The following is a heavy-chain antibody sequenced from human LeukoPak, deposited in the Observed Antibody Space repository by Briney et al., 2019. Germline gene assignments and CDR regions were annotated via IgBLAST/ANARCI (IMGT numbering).Heavy chain of an antibody. Sequence: SETLSLTCTVSGGSISSGNYYWSWIRQPAGKGLEWIGLIYTSGSTKYNPSLKSRVNISVDTSKNQFSLKLSSVTAADTAVYYCARDPEYYYGSGTFDYWGQGTLVTVSS. CDR2: IYTSGST. CDR3: ARDPEYYYGSGTFDY. V-gene: IGHV4-61*02. CDR1: GGSISSGNYY. J-gene: IGHJ4*02. D-gene: IGHD3-10*01.